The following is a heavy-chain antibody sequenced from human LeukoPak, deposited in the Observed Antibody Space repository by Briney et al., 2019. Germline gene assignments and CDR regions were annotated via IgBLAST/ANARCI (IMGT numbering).Heavy chain of an antibody. Sequence: GESLKISCKGSGYSFTNYWIGWVRQMPGKGLEWMGIIYPGDSDTRYSPSFQGQVTISADKSISAAYLQWSSLKASDTAMYYCARHVTGSYWGSIDYWGQGTLVSVSS. J-gene: IGHJ4*02. V-gene: IGHV5-51*01. D-gene: IGHD1-26*01. CDR1: GYSFTNYW. CDR3: ARHVTGSYWGSIDY. CDR2: IYPGDSDT.